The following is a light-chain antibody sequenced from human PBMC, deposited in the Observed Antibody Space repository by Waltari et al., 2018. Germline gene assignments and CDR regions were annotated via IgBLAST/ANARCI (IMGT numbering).Light chain of an antibody. J-gene: IGKJ2*01. Sequence: DIVMTQSPDSLAVSLGARTTINCKSSQSVLYSSNNKNHLALYQQKPGQAPKLLIYWASTREPDVPDRFSGSGSGTDFTLTISNLQAEDVAVYYCQQYYSTPYTFGQGTKLEIK. CDR3: QQYYSTPYT. CDR2: WAS. CDR1: QSVLYSSNNKNH. V-gene: IGKV4-1*01.